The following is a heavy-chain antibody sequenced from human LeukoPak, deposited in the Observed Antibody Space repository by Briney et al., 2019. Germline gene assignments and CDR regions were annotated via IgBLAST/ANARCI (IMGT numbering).Heavy chain of an antibody. V-gene: IGHV1-2*06. CDR3: ARVIAAVTGKGVLDY. CDR1: GYTFTGYY. J-gene: IGHJ4*02. CDR2: INPNSGDT. Sequence: ASVKVSCKASGYTFTGYYMHWVRQAPGQGLEWIGRINPNSGDTNFAQKFQGRVTMTRDTSIITAYMELSRLRSDDTAVYYCARVIAAVTGKGVLDYWGQGTLVTVSS. D-gene: IGHD6-19*01.